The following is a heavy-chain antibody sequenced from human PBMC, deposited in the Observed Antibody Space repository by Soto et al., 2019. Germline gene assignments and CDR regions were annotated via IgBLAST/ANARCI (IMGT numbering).Heavy chain of an antibody. CDR1: GGSFSGYY. D-gene: IGHD3-22*01. CDR3: AREGDYYDSSGYYYTYYFDY. J-gene: IGHJ4*02. Sequence: SETLSLTCAAYGGSFSGYYWSWIRQPPGKGLEWIGEINHSGSTNYNPSLKSRVTISVDTSKNQFSLKLSSVTAADTAVYYCAREGDYYDSSGYYYTYYFDYWGQGTLVTVSS. CDR2: INHSGST. V-gene: IGHV4-34*01.